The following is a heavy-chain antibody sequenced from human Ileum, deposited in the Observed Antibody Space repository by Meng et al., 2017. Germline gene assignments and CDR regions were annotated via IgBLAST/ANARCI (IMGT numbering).Heavy chain of an antibody. V-gene: IGHV3-66*01. CDR2: IYSGGGT. CDR1: GVSVSNEF. CDR3: TRGEDH. Sequence: EVQVVESGGGVVQPGGSLRLSCAASGVSVSNEFMSWVRQAQGKGLEWVSVIYSGGGTDYADSVKGRFTTSRDSSKNTMYLQMNNLRADDTAMYYCTRGEDHWGQGTLVTVSS. J-gene: IGHJ4*02.